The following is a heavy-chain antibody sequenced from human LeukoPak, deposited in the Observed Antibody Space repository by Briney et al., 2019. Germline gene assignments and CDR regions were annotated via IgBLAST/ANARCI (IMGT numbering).Heavy chain of an antibody. CDR3: ARDSRWIQFDY. V-gene: IGHV3-23*01. CDR2: IVPSGGTT. Sequence: GGSVRLLCAACGFTFSSYGILWLRQAPGKGLEGVSGIVPSGGTTYYADSVKGRFTVSRDNSKNTLYLQMNSLRADDTAVYYCARDSRWIQFDYWGQGTLVTVSS. J-gene: IGHJ4*02. D-gene: IGHD5-18*01. CDR1: GFTFSSYG.